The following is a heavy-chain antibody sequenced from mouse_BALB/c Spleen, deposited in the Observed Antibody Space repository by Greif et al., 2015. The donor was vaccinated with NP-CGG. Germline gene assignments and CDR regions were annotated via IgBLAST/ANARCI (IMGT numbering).Heavy chain of an antibody. CDR3: ARVGDNSPFAY. D-gene: IGHD3-3*01. Sequence: DVKLVESGGGLVQPGGSRKLSCAASGFTFSDYGMAWVRQAPGKGPEWVAFISNLAYSIYYADTVTGRFTISRENAKNTLYLEMSSLRSEDTAMYYCARVGDNSPFAYWGQGTLVTVSA. CDR2: ISNLAYSI. J-gene: IGHJ3*01. V-gene: IGHV5-15*02. CDR1: GFTFSDYG.